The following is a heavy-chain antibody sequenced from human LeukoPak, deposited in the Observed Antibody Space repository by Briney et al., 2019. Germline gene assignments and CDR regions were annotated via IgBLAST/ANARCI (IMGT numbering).Heavy chain of an antibody. CDR1: GFTFSTYW. CDR3: TRSPSLGGRYWGFDY. V-gene: IGHV3-74*01. D-gene: IGHD1-26*01. CDR2: LSPDGSSS. Sequence: GGSLRLSCAASGFTFSTYWMHWVRHAPGKGLVWLSRLSPDGSSSIYADSVKGRFTVSRDNAKNTLYLQMNSLRAEDTAVYYCTRSPSLGGRYWGFDYWGQGALVTVSS. J-gene: IGHJ4*02.